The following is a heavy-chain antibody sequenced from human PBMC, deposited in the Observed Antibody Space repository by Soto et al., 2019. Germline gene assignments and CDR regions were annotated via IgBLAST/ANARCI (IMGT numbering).Heavy chain of an antibody. CDR3: VSKRSTAITKAYFDY. CDR2: VYYRGRI. D-gene: IGHD1-20*01. J-gene: IGHJ4*02. CDR1: GGSVTNSRYY. V-gene: IGHV4-39*01. Sequence: SETLSLTCSVSGGSVTNSRYYWGWIRQCPGMGLEWIGSVYYRGRIYSNSSVKSRVNISVEKAKTECALNCNAVTASDTAVYLCVSKRSTAITKAYFDYGRPRGLVTVSS.